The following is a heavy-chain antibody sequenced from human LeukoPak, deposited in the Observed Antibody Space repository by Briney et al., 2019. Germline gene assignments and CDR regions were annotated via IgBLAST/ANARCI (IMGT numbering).Heavy chain of an antibody. CDR2: IYYSGST. D-gene: IGHD1-26*01. V-gene: IGHV4-59*01. CDR3: ASRGSLDAFDI. Sequence: SETLSLTCTVSGGSISSYYWSWIRQPPGKGLEWIGYIYYSGSTNYNPSLKSRVTISVGTSKNQFSLKLSSVTAADTAVYYCASRGSLDAFDIWGQGTMVTVSS. CDR1: GGSISSYY. J-gene: IGHJ3*02.